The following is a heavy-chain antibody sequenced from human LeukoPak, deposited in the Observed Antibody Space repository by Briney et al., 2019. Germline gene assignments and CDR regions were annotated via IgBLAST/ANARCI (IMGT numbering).Heavy chain of an antibody. CDR2: ISGSGGST. CDR1: GFTFSSYA. V-gene: IGHV3-23*01. D-gene: IGHD5-12*01. CDR3: AKDWSGVVVATITSFWFDY. J-gene: IGHJ4*02. Sequence: GGSLRLSCAASGFTFSSYAMSWVRQAPGKGLEWVSAISGSGGSTYYADSVKGRFTISRDNSKNTLSLQMNSLRAEDTAVYYCAKDWSGVVVATITSFWFDYWGQGTLVTVSS.